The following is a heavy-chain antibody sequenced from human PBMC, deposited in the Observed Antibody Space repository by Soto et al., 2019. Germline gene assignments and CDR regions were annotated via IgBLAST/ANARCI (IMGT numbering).Heavy chain of an antibody. CDR1: GFTFSSFA. CDR3: VKGEYYYDSSGYYPFDY. J-gene: IGHJ4*02. V-gene: IGHV3-64D*06. CDR2: ISTNGGST. Sequence: GGSLRLSCSASGFTFSSFAMHWVRQAPGKGLEYVSSISTNGGSTDYADSVKGRFTISRDNSKNTVYLQMSSLRVEDTAVYYSVKGEYYYDSSGYYPFDYWGQGTLVTVSS. D-gene: IGHD3-22*01.